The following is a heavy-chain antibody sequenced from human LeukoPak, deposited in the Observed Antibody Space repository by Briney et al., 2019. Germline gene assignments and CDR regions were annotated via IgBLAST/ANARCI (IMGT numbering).Heavy chain of an antibody. CDR1: GYTFTSYA. V-gene: IGHV1-3*01. CDR2: INAGNGNT. J-gene: IGHJ3*02. D-gene: IGHD3-22*01. CDR3: ARDYYDSSGIPQDAFDI. Sequence: ASVKVSCKASGYTFTSYAMHWVRQAPGQRLEWMGWINAGNGNTKYSQKFQGRVTMTRDTSTSTVYMELSSLRSEDTAVYYCARDYYDSSGIPQDAFDIWGQGTMVTVSS.